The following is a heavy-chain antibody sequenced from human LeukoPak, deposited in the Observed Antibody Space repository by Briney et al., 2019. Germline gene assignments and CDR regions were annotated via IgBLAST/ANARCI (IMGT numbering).Heavy chain of an antibody. V-gene: IGHV4-34*01. J-gene: IGHJ4*02. CDR3: ARGRGYNSFDY. Sequence: SETLSLTCSVSGGYINSGDYYWSWIRQPPGKGLEWIGEINHSGSTNYNPSLKSRVTISVDTSKNQFSLKLRSVTAADTAVYYCARGRGYNSFDYWGQGTLVTVSS. CDR2: INHSGST. CDR1: GGYINSGDYY. D-gene: IGHD5-24*01.